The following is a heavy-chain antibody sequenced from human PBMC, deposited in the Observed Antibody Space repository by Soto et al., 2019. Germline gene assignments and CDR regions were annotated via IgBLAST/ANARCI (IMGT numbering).Heavy chain of an antibody. J-gene: IGHJ5*02. CDR3: AKSFCSSSSCFFLWVDP. D-gene: IGHD2-2*01. CDR2: ISGTGVPT. Sequence: GGSLRLSCAASGFDFSNYAMSWVRQSPGKGLECISLISGTGVPTLYAESVKGRFSVSRDNSKDTLFLEMNNLRVDDTAMYYCAKSFCSSSSCFFLWVDPWGPGTLVTVSS. V-gene: IGHV3-23*01. CDR1: GFDFSNYA.